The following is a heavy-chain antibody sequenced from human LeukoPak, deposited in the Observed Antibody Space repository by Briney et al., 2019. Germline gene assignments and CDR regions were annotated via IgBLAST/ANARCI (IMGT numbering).Heavy chain of an antibody. D-gene: IGHD1-26*01. CDR3: ASAKVGATHFDY. Sequence: SETLSLTCTVSGGSISSYYWSWIRQPPGKGLEWIGYIYYSGSTNYNPSLKSRVTISVDTSKNQFSLKLSSVTAADTAVYYCASAKVGATHFDYWGQGTLVTVSS. V-gene: IGHV4-59*01. CDR1: GGSISSYY. J-gene: IGHJ4*02. CDR2: IYYSGST.